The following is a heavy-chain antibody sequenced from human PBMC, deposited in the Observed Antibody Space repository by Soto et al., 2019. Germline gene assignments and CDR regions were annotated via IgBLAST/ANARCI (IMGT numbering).Heavy chain of an antibody. CDR1: GFTFSSYW. CDR3: ASTRGYYYDSSGYPYYYGMDV. J-gene: IGHJ6*02. D-gene: IGHD3-22*01. Sequence: GGSLRLSCAASGFTFSSYWMSWVRQAPGKGLEWVANIKQDGSEKYYVDSVKGRFTISRDNAKNSLYLQMNSLRAEDTAVYYCASTRGYYYDSSGYPYYYGMDVWGQGTTVTVSS. CDR2: IKQDGSEK. V-gene: IGHV3-7*01.